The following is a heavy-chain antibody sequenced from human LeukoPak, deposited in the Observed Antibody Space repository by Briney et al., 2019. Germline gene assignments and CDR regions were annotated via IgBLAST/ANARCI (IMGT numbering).Heavy chain of an antibody. V-gene: IGHV4-34*01. CDR3: ARGFGLWFGELFDY. Sequence: SETLSLTCAVYGGSFSGYYWSWIRQPPGKGLEWIGEINHSGSTNYDPSLKSRVTISVDTSKNQFSLKLSSVTAADTAVYYCARGFGLWFGELFDYWGRGTLVTVSS. CDR2: INHSGST. D-gene: IGHD3-10*01. J-gene: IGHJ4*02. CDR1: GGSFSGYY.